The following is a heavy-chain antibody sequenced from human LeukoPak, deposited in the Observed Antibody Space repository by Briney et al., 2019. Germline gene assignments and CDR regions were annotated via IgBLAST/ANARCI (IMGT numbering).Heavy chain of an antibody. CDR3: ARDIEFRGYYFDY. CDR2: INAGNGNT. D-gene: IGHD3-10*01. Sequence: GASVKVFCKASGYTFTSYAMHWVRQAPGQRLEWMGWINAGNGNTKYSQKFQGRVTITRDTSASTAYMELSSLRSEDTAVYYCARDIEFRGYYFDYWGQGTLVTVSS. V-gene: IGHV1-3*01. J-gene: IGHJ4*02. CDR1: GYTFTSYA.